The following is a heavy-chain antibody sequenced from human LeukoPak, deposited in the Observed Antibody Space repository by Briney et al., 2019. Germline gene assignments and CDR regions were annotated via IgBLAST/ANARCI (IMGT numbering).Heavy chain of an antibody. V-gene: IGHV1-24*01. CDR3: AIGPGAVAGFYYYYMDV. D-gene: IGHD6-19*01. CDR1: GYTLTELS. Sequence: ASVTVSCKVSGYTLTELSMHGVRQAPGKGREWMGGIDPEDGETIYAQKFQGRVTITEDTSTDTDYMELSSLRSEDTAVYYCAIGPGAVAGFYYYYMDVWGKGTTVTVFS. J-gene: IGHJ6*03. CDR2: IDPEDGET.